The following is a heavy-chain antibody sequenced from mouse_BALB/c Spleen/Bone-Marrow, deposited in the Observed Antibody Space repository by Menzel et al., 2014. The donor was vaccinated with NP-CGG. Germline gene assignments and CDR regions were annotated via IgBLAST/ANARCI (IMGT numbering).Heavy chain of an antibody. CDR3: ARLDGYYPYYAMDY. CDR1: GYAFSNYW. J-gene: IGHJ4*01. D-gene: IGHD2-3*01. Sequence: QVQLQQSGAELVRPGSSVKISCKASGYAFSNYWMNWVKQRPGQGLEWIGQIYPGDGDTNYNGKFKGKATLTADKSSSTAYMQLSSLTSEDSAVYFCARLDGYYPYYAMDYWGQGTSVTVSS. V-gene: IGHV1-80*01. CDR2: IYPGDGDT.